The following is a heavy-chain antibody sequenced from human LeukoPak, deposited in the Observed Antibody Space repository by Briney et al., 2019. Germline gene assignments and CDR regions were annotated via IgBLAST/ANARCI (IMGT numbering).Heavy chain of an antibody. Sequence: GGSLRLSCAASGFTFSSDGIHRVRQAPGKGLEWVAFVSNNGIDKHYGDSVQGRFSISRDNSKNTLYLEMKSLRVEDTAMYYCAKGITRDSYYLDYWGQGTLVTVSS. CDR2: VSNNGIDK. D-gene: IGHD1-20*01. CDR1: GFTFSSDG. V-gene: IGHV3-30*02. J-gene: IGHJ4*02. CDR3: AKGITRDSYYLDY.